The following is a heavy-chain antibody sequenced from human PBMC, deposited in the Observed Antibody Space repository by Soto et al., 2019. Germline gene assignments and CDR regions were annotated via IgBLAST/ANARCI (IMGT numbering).Heavy chain of an antibody. CDR2: ISGSGGST. CDR3: AKDPGWEAGPGMGWFDP. D-gene: IGHD1-26*01. Sequence: PGGSLRLSCAASGFTFSSYAMSWVRQAPGKGLEWVSAISGSGGSTYYADSVKGRFTISRDNSKNTLYLQMNSLRAEDTAVYYCAKDPGWEAGPGMGWFDPWGQGTLVTVSS. CDR1: GFTFSSYA. J-gene: IGHJ5*02. V-gene: IGHV3-23*01.